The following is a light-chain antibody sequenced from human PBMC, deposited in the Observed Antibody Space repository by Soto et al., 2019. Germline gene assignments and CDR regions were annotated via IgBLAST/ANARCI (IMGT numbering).Light chain of an antibody. CDR1: QSVNSN. CDR2: GAS. J-gene: IGKJ4*01. Sequence: EIVMTQSPATLSVSPGERATLSCRASQSVNSNLAWYQQKPGQAPRLLMYGASNRATGIPARFSGSGSGTEFTLTISSLQSEDFAVYYCQQYNNWPPLTFGGGTKVEIK. CDR3: QQYNNWPPLT. V-gene: IGKV3-15*01.